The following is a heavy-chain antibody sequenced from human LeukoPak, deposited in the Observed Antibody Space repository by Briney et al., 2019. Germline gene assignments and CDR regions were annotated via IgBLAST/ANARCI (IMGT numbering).Heavy chain of an antibody. D-gene: IGHD2-21*02. J-gene: IGHJ4*02. Sequence: GGSLRLSYAASGFTVSSNYMSWVRQAPGKGLEWVSVIYSGGSTYYADSVKGRFTISRDNSKNTLYLQMNSLRAEDTAVYYCARGVVTVPLYYFDYWGQGTLVTVSS. CDR1: GFTVSSNY. CDR3: ARGVVTVPLYYFDY. CDR2: IYSGGST. V-gene: IGHV3-53*01.